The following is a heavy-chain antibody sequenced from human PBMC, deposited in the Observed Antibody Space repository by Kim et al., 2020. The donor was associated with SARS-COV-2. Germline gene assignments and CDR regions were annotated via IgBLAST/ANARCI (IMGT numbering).Heavy chain of an antibody. CDR3: ARQSGGNWFDP. J-gene: IGHJ5*02. V-gene: IGHV4-39*01. CDR1: DDSISSSSFY. Sequence: SETLSLTCSVSDDSISSSSFYWGWIRQSPGKGLEWIANIYHRGLTYYNPSLKSRVKMTIDTSKRQFSLSLTSVTAADTAIYFCARQSGGNWFDPWGPGVLVSVSS. CDR2: IYHRGLT.